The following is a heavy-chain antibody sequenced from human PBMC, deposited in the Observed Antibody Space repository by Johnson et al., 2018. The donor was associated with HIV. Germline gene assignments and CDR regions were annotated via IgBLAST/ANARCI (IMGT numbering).Heavy chain of an antibody. J-gene: IGHJ3*02. CDR3: ASVRVGAFDI. CDR1: GFTFSTYA. V-gene: IGHV3-23*04. CDR2: IGGSGGRT. Sequence: VQLVESGGGLVQPGGSLRLSCAASGFTFSTYAMNWVRQAPGTGLEWVSGIGGSGGRTYYADSVKGRFPISRDNSKNTLYLQMNPLRAEDTAVYLCASVRVGAFDIWGQGTMVTVSS. D-gene: IGHD1-26*01.